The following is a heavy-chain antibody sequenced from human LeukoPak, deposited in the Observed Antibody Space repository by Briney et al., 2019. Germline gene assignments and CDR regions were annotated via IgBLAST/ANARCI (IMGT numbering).Heavy chain of an antibody. D-gene: IGHD3-16*01. CDR1: GYTLTELS. J-gene: IGHJ3*02. Sequence: ASVTVSCRVSGYTLTELSMHWVRQAPGKGLEWMGGFDPEDGETIYAQKFQGRVTMTEDTSTDTAYMELSSLRSEDTAVCYCATPSRGKEGAFDIWGQGTMVTVSS. V-gene: IGHV1-24*01. CDR3: ATPSRGKEGAFDI. CDR2: FDPEDGET.